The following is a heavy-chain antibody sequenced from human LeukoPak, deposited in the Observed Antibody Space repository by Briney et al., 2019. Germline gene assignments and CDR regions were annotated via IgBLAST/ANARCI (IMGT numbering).Heavy chain of an antibody. Sequence: SETLSLTCAVSGGSLSSSNWWSWVRQPPGKGLEWIGEIYHSGSTNYNPSLKSRVTISVDKSKNQFSLKLSSVTAADTAVYYCARLGFLAGKETVAGALVRFDYWGQGTLVTVSS. D-gene: IGHD6-19*01. V-gene: IGHV4-4*02. CDR2: IYHSGST. J-gene: IGHJ4*02. CDR3: ARLGFLAGKETVAGALVRFDY. CDR1: GGSLSSSNW.